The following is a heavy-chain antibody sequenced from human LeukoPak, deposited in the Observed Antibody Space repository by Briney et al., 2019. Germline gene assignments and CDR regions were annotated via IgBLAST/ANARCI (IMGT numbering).Heavy chain of an antibody. CDR3: AGWYYDSSGYYYAFDI. D-gene: IGHD3-22*01. J-gene: IGHJ3*02. V-gene: IGHV1-69*06. CDR1: GGTFISYA. Sequence: ASVKVSCKASGGTFISYAISWVRQAPGQGLEWMGGIIPIFGTANYAQKFQGRVTITADKSTSTAYMELSSLRSEDTAVYYCAGWYYDSSGYYYAFDIWGQGTMVTVSS. CDR2: IIPIFGTA.